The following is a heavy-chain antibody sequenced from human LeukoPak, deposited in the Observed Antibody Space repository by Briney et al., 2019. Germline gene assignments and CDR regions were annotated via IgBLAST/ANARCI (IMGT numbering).Heavy chain of an antibody. V-gene: IGHV3-21*01. Sequence: GGSLRLSCAASGFTFSSYSMNWVRQAPGKGLEWVSSISSSSSYIYYADSVKGRFTISRDNAKNSLYLQMNSLRAEATAVYYCARATGGTDDAFDIWGQGTMVTVSS. D-gene: IGHD7-27*01. CDR1: GFTFSSYS. CDR3: ARATGGTDDAFDI. CDR2: ISSSSSYI. J-gene: IGHJ3*02.